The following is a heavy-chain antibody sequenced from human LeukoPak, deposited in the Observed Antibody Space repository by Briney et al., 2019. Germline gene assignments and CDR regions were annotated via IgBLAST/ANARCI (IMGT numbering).Heavy chain of an antibody. CDR1: GGSFSGYY. CDR2: INHSGSN. J-gene: IGHJ4*02. CDR3: ARGPPRYYYDSSGYHGEYYFDY. V-gene: IGHV4-34*01. Sequence: ETLSLTCAVYGGSFSGYYWSWIRQPPGKGREGIGEINHSGSNNYNPSLKSRVTISVDTSKNQFSLKLSSVTAADTAVYYCARGPPRYYYDSSGYHGEYYFDYWGQGTLVTVSS. D-gene: IGHD3-22*01.